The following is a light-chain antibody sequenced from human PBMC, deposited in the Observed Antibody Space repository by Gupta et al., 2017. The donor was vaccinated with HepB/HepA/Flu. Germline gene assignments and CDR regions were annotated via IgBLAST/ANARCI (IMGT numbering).Light chain of an antibody. CDR1: SSDVGGYNS. Sequence: QSALTQLASVSGSTGQSITISCTGTSSDVGGYNSVSWYQQHPGKVPKVMIYDVSNRPSGISNRFSGSKSGNTASLTISGLQAEDEADYYCSSFTISSTVVFGGGTKLTVL. CDR2: DVS. V-gene: IGLV2-14*03. J-gene: IGLJ2*01. CDR3: SSFTISSTVV.